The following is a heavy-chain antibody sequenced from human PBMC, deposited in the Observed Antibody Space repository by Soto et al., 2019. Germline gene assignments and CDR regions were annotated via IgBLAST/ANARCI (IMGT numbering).Heavy chain of an antibody. CDR3: AIEPVTTYP. D-gene: IGHD4-17*01. J-gene: IGHJ5*02. Sequence: QVQLVESGGGVVQPGRSLRLSCAASGFTFSSYAMHWVRQAPGKGLEWVAVISYDGSNKYYADSVKGRFTISRDNSKNTLYLPMNSLRAEYTDVYYCAIEPVTTYPWCQGTLVTVSS. CDR1: GFTFSSYA. CDR2: ISYDGSNK. V-gene: IGHV3-30-3*01.